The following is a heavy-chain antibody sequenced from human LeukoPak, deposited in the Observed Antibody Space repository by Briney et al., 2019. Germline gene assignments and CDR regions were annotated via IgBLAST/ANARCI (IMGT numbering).Heavy chain of an antibody. Sequence: GGSLRLSCAASGFSFSSYWMNWVRQAPGQGLVWVSHINTDGTTTTYADSVKGRFTVSRDNAKNTLYLEMNRLRDEDTAVYYCARDNAYMFDYWGQGTQVTVSS. J-gene: IGHJ4*02. CDR1: GFSFSSYW. CDR2: INTDGTTT. D-gene: IGHD2-2*01. CDR3: ARDNAYMFDY. V-gene: IGHV3-74*03.